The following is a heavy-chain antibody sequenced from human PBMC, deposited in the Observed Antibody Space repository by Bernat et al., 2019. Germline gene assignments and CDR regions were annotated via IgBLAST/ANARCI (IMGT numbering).Heavy chain of an antibody. CDR1: GGSFSGYY. CDR3: ARGVFGSGWYFVHPHFDY. Sequence: QVQLQQWGAGLLKPSETLSLTCAVYGGSFSGYYWSWIRQPPGKGLEWIGEINHSGSTNYNPSLKSRVTISVDTSKNQFSLKLSSVTAADTAVYYCARGVFGSGWYFVHPHFDYWGQETLVTVSS. CDR2: INHSGST. J-gene: IGHJ4*02. D-gene: IGHD6-19*01. V-gene: IGHV4-34*01.